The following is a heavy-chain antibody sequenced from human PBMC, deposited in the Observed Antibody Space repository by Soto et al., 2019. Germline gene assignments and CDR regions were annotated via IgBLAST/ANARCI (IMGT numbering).Heavy chain of an antibody. J-gene: IGHJ4*02. Sequence: ASVKVSCKASGYTFTSYYMHWVRQAPGQGLEWMGIINPSGGSTSYAQKFQGRVTMTRDTSTSTVYMELSSLRSEDTAVYYCARYKAQMATMSEPLDFYYYWSRRTLVIGSS. D-gene: IGHD2-21*02. CDR1: GYTFTSYY. CDR2: INPSGGST. CDR3: ARYKAQMATMSEPLDFYYY. V-gene: IGHV1-46*01.